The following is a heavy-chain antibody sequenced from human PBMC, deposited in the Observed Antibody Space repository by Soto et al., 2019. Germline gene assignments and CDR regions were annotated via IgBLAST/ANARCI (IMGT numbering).Heavy chain of an antibody. Sequence: ASVKVSCKASGYTFTTYAIHWVRQAPGQRLEWMGWINAANGNTKYSQKFQGGVTNTRDTSASTVYMELSSLRSEDTAVYYCARAGVVASPWCCMDAWGQGTTVTVSS. D-gene: IGHD3-3*01. J-gene: IGHJ6*02. V-gene: IGHV1-3*01. CDR1: GYTFTTYA. CDR2: INAANGNT. CDR3: ARAGVVASPWCCMDA.